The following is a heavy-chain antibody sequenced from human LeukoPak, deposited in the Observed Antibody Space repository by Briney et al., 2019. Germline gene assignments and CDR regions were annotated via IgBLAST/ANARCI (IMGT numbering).Heavy chain of an antibody. J-gene: IGHJ6*03. CDR3: ARVPPYTYMDV. CDR1: GGSINSYY. D-gene: IGHD4-11*01. Sequence: SETLSLTCTVSGGSINSYYWGWFRQPPGKGLESIGYIYYTGSTNYNPSLKSRVTISLDTSQSQFSLRLSSVTAADTAVYYCARVPPYTYMDVWGKGTTVTVSS. V-gene: IGHV4-59*01. CDR2: IYYTGST.